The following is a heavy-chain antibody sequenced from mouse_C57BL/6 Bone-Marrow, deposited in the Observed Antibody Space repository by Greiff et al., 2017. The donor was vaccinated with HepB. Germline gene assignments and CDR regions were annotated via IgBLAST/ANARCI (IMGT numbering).Heavy chain of an antibody. V-gene: IGHV1-54*01. CDR3: ARHDGSSYWYFDV. CDR2: INPGSGGT. Sequence: QVQLQQSGAELVRPGTSVKVSCKASGYAFTNYLIEWVKQRPGQGLGWIGVINPGSGGTNYNEKFKGKATLTADKSSSTAYMQRSSLTSEDSAVYFCARHDGSSYWYFDVWGTETTVTVSS. CDR1: GYAFTNYL. D-gene: IGHD1-1*01. J-gene: IGHJ1*03.